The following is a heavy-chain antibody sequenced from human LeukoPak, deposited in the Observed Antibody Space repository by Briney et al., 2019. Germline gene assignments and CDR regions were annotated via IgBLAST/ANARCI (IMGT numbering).Heavy chain of an antibody. CDR2: ISYDGSNK. Sequence: GGSLRLSCAASGFTFSSYAMHWVRQAPGKGLEWVAVISYDGSNKYYADSVKGRFTISRDNSKNTLYLQMNSLRAEDTAVYYCARPPLTIFGVAKGGYFDYWGQGTLVTVSS. J-gene: IGHJ4*02. CDR1: GFTFSSYA. CDR3: ARPPLTIFGVAKGGYFDY. D-gene: IGHD3-3*01. V-gene: IGHV3-30-3*01.